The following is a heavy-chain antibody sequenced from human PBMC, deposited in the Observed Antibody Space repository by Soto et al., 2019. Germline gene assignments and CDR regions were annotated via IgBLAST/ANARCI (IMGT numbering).Heavy chain of an antibody. Sequence: EVQLVESGGGLVKPGGSLRLSCAASGFTFSSFNMDWVRQAPGKGLEWVSSISITGNYKYYADSLKGRFTISRDNAQNLLVLQMDSLRPEDTAVYYFASRRLGYCTGGTCPEFWGQGTLVTVTS. V-gene: IGHV3-21*01. J-gene: IGHJ4*02. CDR3: ASRRLGYCTGGTCPEF. CDR2: ISITGNYK. CDR1: GFTFSSFN. D-gene: IGHD2-15*01.